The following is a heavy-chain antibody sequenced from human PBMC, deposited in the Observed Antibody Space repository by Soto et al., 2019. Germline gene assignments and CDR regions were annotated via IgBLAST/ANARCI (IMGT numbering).Heavy chain of an antibody. D-gene: IGHD3-10*01. V-gene: IGHV3-74*01. Sequence: EVQLVESGGGLVQPGGSLRLSCAASGFTFSSYWMHWVRQAPGKGLVWVSRINSDGSSTSYADSVKGRFTISRDNTKNTLYLQMNSLRAEDTAVYYCAGSGSYRYYGMDVWGQGTTVTVSS. CDR3: AGSGSYRYYGMDV. J-gene: IGHJ6*02. CDR1: GFTFSSYW. CDR2: INSDGSST.